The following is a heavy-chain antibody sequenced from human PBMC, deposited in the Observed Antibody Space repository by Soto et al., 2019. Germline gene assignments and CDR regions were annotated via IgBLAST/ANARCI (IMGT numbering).Heavy chain of an antibody. J-gene: IGHJ4*02. CDR1: GFTFSSYG. Sequence: QVQLVESGGGVVQPGRSLRLSCAASGFTFSSYGMHWVRQAPGKGLEWVAVISYDGSNKYYADSVKSRFTISRDNSKNALYLQMNSLRAEDTAVYYCANASAAAPGGYWGQGTLVTVSS. CDR2: ISYDGSNK. CDR3: ANASAAAPGGY. D-gene: IGHD6-13*01. V-gene: IGHV3-30*18.